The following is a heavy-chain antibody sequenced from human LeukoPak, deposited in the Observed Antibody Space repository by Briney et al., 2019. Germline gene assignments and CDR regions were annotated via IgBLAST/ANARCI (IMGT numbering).Heavy chain of an antibody. Sequence: GSLRLSCAASGFTFSNAWMSWVRQAPGKGLEWVGYIYTTGRTNYNPSLKSRVTISVDTSKNQFSLKLSSVTAADTAVYYCAKILGSGVWYGFDIWGQGTMVTVSS. CDR3: AKILGSGVWYGFDI. V-gene: IGHV4-4*09. CDR1: GFTFSNAW. J-gene: IGHJ3*02. CDR2: IYTTGRT. D-gene: IGHD7-27*01.